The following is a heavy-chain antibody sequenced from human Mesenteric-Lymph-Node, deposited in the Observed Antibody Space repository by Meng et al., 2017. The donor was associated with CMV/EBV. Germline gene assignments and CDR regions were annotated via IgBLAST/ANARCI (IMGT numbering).Heavy chain of an antibody. Sequence: GESLKISCAASGFSFNNYEMNWVRQAPGKGLEWVSYISSSGSTEYYADSVKGRFTVSRDNAKNTVYLQMNSLRAEDTAVYYCARVWSRLSGIDYWGQGTLVTVSS. J-gene: IGHJ4*02. CDR2: ISSSGSTE. D-gene: IGHD2/OR15-2a*01. CDR1: GFSFNNYE. CDR3: ARVWSRLSGIDY. V-gene: IGHV3-48*03.